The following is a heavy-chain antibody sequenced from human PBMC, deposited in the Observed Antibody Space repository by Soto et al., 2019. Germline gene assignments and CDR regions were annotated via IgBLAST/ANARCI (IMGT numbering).Heavy chain of an antibody. CDR1: GFTFRSYA. J-gene: IGHJ5*02. V-gene: IGHV3-30-3*01. Sequence: QVQLVESGGGVVQPGRSLRLSCAASGFTFRSYAMQWVRQAPGKGVEWVAGLLADENKKYYTDSVKARFTISRDNANNTLYLQVNSLRAEDTAGYYCARALDTTMASKDNWLDPWGQGTLVTVS. CDR2: LLADENKK. CDR3: ARALDTTMASKDNWLDP. D-gene: IGHD5-18*01.